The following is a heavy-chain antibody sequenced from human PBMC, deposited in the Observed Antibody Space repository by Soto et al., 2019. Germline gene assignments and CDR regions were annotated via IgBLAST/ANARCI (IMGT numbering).Heavy chain of an antibody. CDR2: ISYDGNKK. J-gene: IGHJ6*02. Sequence: QVQLVESGGGVVQPGRSLRLSCAASGFTFSHYGMHWVRQAPGKGLEWVAVISYDGNKKYCGDSVKGRFTISRDNSDNTMYLEMNSLRPEDTALYSCARDRLYSHYAMDVWGQGTTVTVSS. V-gene: IGHV3-30*03. D-gene: IGHD5-12*01. CDR3: ARDRLYSHYAMDV. CDR1: GFTFSHYG.